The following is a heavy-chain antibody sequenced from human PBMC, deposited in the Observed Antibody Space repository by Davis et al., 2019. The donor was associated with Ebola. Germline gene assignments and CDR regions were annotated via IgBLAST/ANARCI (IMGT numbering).Heavy chain of an antibody. Sequence: GESLKISCAASGFTFSDYYMSWIRQAPGKGLEWVSYISSSGSTIYYADSVKGRFTISRDNAKNSLYLQMNSLRAEDTAVYYCAAGVGYQLLYLDAFDIWGQGTMVTVSS. J-gene: IGHJ3*02. CDR3: AAGVGYQLLYLDAFDI. CDR2: ISSSGSTI. CDR1: GFTFSDYY. D-gene: IGHD2-2*02. V-gene: IGHV3-11*04.